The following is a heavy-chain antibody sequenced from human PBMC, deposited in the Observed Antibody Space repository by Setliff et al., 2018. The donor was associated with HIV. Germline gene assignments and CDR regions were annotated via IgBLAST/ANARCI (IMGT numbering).Heavy chain of an antibody. Sequence: SCAASGFTFSGYSMTWVRQAPGKGLEWVSAISGSSTYIYYADSVKGRFTISRDNSKNTLFLQMNSLRAEDTAVYYCAKSRDYQLLHYYGVDVWGQGTTVTVS. D-gene: IGHD2-2*01. CDR3: AKSRDYQLLHYYGVDV. J-gene: IGHJ6*02. CDR2: ISGSSTYI. V-gene: IGHV3-23*01. CDR1: GFTFSGYS.